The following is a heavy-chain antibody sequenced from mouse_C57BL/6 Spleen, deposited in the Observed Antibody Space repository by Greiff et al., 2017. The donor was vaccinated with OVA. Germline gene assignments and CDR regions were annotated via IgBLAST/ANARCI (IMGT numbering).Heavy chain of an antibody. J-gene: IGHJ2*01. Sequence: QVQLQQSGAELVKPGASVKMSCKASGYTFTSYWITWVKQRPGQGLEWIGDIYPGSGSTNYNEKFKSKATLTVDTSSSTTYMQLSSLTSEDSAVYYCARWPIREGVYFDYWGQGTTLTVSS. CDR3: ARWPIREGVYFDY. V-gene: IGHV1-55*01. CDR1: GYTFTSYW. CDR2: IYPGSGST. D-gene: IGHD6-5*01.